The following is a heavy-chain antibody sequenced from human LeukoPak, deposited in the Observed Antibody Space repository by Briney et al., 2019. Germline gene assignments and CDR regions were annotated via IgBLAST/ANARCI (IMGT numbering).Heavy chain of an antibody. CDR1: GCTFSSYA. D-gene: IGHD3-9*01. CDR2: IIPIFGTA. CDR3: ATTYYNILTGLS. Sequence: SVTVSCKASGCTFSSYAISWVRQAPGQGLEWMGGIIPIFGTANYAQKFQGRVTITADESTSTAYMELSSLRSEDTAVYYCATTYYNILTGLSWGQGTLVTVSS. V-gene: IGHV1-69*13. J-gene: IGHJ4*02.